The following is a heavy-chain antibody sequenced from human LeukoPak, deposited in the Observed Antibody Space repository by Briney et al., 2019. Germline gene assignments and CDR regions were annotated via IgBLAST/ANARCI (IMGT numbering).Heavy chain of an antibody. V-gene: IGHV3-15*01. Sequence: KSGGSLRLSCAASGFTFSNAWMNWVRQAPGEGLEWVGRISSKTDGGTTDYAAPVKGRFTISRDDSRTTLYLLMNSLKTEDTAVYYCTTARVAFWSGSYYYYYGLDVWGQGTTVTASS. CDR2: ISSKTDGGTT. CDR3: TTARVAFWSGSYYYYYGLDV. CDR1: GFTFSNAW. J-gene: IGHJ6*02. D-gene: IGHD3-3*01.